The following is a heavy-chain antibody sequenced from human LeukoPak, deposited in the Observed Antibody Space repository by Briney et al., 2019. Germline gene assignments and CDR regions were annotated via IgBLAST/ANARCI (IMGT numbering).Heavy chain of an antibody. CDR3: AVQNYYDSSGYLIEDDY. D-gene: IGHD3-22*01. CDR1: GYTFTSYA. V-gene: IGHV1-18*01. J-gene: IGHJ4*02. Sequence: ASVKVSCKASGYTFTSYAISWVRQAPGQGLEWMGWISAYNGNTNYAQKLQGRVTMTTDTSTSTAYMELRSLRSDDTAVYYCAVQNYYDSSGYLIEDDYWGQGTLVTVSS. CDR2: ISAYNGNT.